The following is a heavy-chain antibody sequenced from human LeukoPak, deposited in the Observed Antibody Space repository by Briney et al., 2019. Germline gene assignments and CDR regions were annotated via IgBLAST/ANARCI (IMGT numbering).Heavy chain of an antibody. D-gene: IGHD6-19*01. Sequence: GGSLRLSCAASGFTFSSYGMHWVRQAPGKGLEWVAVIWYDGSNKYYADSVKGRFTISRDNSKNTLYLQMNSLRAEDTAVYYCASTSGWYEPIDNWGQGTLLTVSS. CDR2: IWYDGSNK. CDR1: GFTFSSYG. J-gene: IGHJ4*02. CDR3: ASTSGWYEPIDN. V-gene: IGHV3-33*01.